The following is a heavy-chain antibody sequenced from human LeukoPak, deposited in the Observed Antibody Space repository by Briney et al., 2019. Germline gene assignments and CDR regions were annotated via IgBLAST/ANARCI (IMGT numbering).Heavy chain of an antibody. D-gene: IGHD3-16*01. CDR1: GGSISSSTYY. V-gene: IGHV4-39*01. CDR2: IYYSGST. J-gene: IGHJ3*02. CDR3: ARRGMMNAFDI. Sequence: SETLSLTCTVSGGSISSSTYYWGWIRQPPGKGLEWIGSIYYSGSTYYNPSLKSRVTISVDTSKNQFFLKLNPVTAADTTVYYCARRGMMNAFDIWGQGTMVTVSS.